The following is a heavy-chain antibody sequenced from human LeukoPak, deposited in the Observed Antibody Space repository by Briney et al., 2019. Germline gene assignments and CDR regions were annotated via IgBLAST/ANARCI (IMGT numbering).Heavy chain of an antibody. CDR3: ARADCSSTSWFYYYYYYMDV. V-gene: IGHV3-21*01. CDR1: GFTFSSYE. Sequence: PGGSLRLSCAASGFTFSSYEMNWVRQAPGKGLEWVSSIRSSSSYIYYADSVKGRFTISRDNAKNSLYLQMNSLRAEDTAVYYCARADCSSTSWFYYYYYYMDVWGKGTTVTISS. D-gene: IGHD2-2*01. CDR2: IRSSSSYI. J-gene: IGHJ6*03.